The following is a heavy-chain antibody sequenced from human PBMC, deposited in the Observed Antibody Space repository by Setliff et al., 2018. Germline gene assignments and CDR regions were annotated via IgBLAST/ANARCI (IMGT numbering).Heavy chain of an antibody. CDR1: GDSFSDYY. J-gene: IGHJ4*01. CDR3: AKEGYYDHFGYYHYYFDF. V-gene: IGHV4-34*01. D-gene: IGHD3-22*01. CDR2: INHSGST. Sequence: SSETLSLTCAVYGDSFSDYYWGWVRQPPGKGLEWIGEINHSGSTNYIPSLKSRLTISVDTSKNQFSLKLSSVTAADTAVYYCAKEGYYDHFGYYHYYFDFWGRGTLVTVSS.